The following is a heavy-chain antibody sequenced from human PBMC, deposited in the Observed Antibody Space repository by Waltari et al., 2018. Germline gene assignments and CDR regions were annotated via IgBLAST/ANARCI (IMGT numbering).Heavy chain of an antibody. Sequence: EVQLVESGGGLIQPGGSLRLSCAASGFTVSNYYMTWVRQAPGKGLEWVSVIYSGGSTYYADSVKGRFTISRDNSKNTLYLQMTSLRAEDTALYYCARLPSVATTVGFYYFDYWGQGALVTVSS. J-gene: IGHJ4*02. V-gene: IGHV3-53*01. D-gene: IGHD4-17*01. CDR2: IYSGGST. CDR3: ARLPSVATTVGFYYFDY. CDR1: GFTVSNYY.